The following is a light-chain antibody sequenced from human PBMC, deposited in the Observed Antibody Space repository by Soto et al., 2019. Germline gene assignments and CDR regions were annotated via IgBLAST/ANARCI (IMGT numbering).Light chain of an antibody. CDR3: ETWDSNIWV. CDR2: LEGSGSY. V-gene: IGLV4-60*02. CDR1: SGHSSYI. Sequence: QTVVTQSSSASASLGSSVKFTCTLSSGHSSYIIAWHQQQPGKAPRYLMKLEGSGSYNKGSGVPDRFSGSSSGADRYLTISNLRFEDEADYYCETWDSNIWVFGGGTKLTVL. J-gene: IGLJ3*02.